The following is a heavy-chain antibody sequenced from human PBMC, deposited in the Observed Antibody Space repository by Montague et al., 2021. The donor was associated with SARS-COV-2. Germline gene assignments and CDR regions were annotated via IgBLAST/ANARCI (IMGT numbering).Heavy chain of an antibody. CDR1: GDSISTYY. CDR2: IYYNGYT. Sequence: SETLSLTCTVSGDSISTYYWSWIRQPPGKGLEWIGYIYYNGYTNHNPSLKSRVTISVDTSKNQFSLRLSSVTAADTAVYFCARGGATYHYDTSGYVNAFDTWGQGTMVTVSS. V-gene: IGHV4-59*01. CDR3: ARGGATYHYDTSGYVNAFDT. D-gene: IGHD3-22*01. J-gene: IGHJ3*02.